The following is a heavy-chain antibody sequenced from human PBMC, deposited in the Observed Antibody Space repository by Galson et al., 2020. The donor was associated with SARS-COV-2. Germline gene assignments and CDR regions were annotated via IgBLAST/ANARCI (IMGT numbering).Heavy chain of an antibody. Sequence: GGSLRLSCTASGFTFGDYAMYWFRQAPGKGLEWVGFIRSKVYGGTTEYAASVKGRFTISRDDSKSIAYLQMNSLKTEDTAIYYCSRATKLVRDYYGMDVWGQGTTVTVSS. CDR1: GFTFGDYA. CDR2: IRSKVYGGTT. V-gene: IGHV3-49*03. CDR3: SRATKLVRDYYGMDV. J-gene: IGHJ6*02. D-gene: IGHD6-6*01.